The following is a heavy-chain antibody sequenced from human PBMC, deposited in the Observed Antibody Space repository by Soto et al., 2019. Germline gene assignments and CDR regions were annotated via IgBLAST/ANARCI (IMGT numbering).Heavy chain of an antibody. Sequence: SETLSLTCAVYGGSFSGYYWTWIRQSPEKGLEWIGEVNHSGTTYYNPSLKTRVTISVHTPKNQFPLKMSSVTAADTAVYYCARGIGYCSSINCYSSRRLRFDSWGQGTLVTVS. J-gene: IGHJ4*02. CDR1: GGSFSGYY. D-gene: IGHD2-2*01. CDR2: VNHSGTT. V-gene: IGHV4-34*01. CDR3: ARGIGYCSSINCYSSRRLRFDS.